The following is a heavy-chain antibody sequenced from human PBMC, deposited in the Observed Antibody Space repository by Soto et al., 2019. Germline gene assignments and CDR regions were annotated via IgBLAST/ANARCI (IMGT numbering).Heavy chain of an antibody. CDR3: ARDRSGSYFDY. CDR2: MNPNSGNT. J-gene: IGHJ4*02. V-gene: IGHV1-8*01. CDR1: GYTFTSYD. D-gene: IGHD1-26*01. Sequence: QVQLVQSGAEVKKPGASVKVSCKASGYTFTSYDINWVRQATGQGLEWMGWMNPNSGNTGYAQKFQGRGTMTRNTSLSTVYMDLSSLRSEDTAVYYWARDRSGSYFDYWGQGTLVTVSS.